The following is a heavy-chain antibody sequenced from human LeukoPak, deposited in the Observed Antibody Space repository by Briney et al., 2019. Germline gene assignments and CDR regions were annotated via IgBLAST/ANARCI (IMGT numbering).Heavy chain of an antibody. J-gene: IGHJ4*02. D-gene: IGHD6-19*01. CDR2: ISYDGSDK. V-gene: IGHV3-30*18. CDR1: GFTFRYYG. CDR3: AKDLRNGWSLEY. Sequence: GGSLRLSCAASGFTFRYYGIHWVRLAPGKGLEWVALISYDGSDKYYADSVKGRFTISRDNSKNTVYLQLNNQTSADTAVYYCAKDLRNGWSLEYWGQGTLVTVSS.